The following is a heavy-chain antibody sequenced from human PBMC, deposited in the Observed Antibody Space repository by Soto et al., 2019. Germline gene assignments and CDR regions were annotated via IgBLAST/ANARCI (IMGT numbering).Heavy chain of an antibody. CDR1: GGSVSSVYHY. J-gene: IGHJ4*02. CDR3: AREGNLGRWLQPLDF. Sequence: SETLSLTCAVAGGSVSSVYHYWNWIRQPPGKGLEWLGSIYHTGCVYYNPSLKSRLTMSVDTSKNQFSLRLISVTAADTAIYFCAREGNLGRWLQPLDFWGQGTLVTVSS. V-gene: IGHV4-39*07. D-gene: IGHD5-12*01. CDR2: IYHTGCV.